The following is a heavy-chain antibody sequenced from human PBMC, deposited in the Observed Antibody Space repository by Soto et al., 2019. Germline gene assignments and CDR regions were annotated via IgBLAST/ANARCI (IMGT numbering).Heavy chain of an antibody. J-gene: IGHJ4*02. CDR1: GFTFSNYA. D-gene: IGHD2-2*01. CDR3: TKVMGRYCVSSSCYGGLFDY. Sequence: EVQVLESGGGLVQPGGSLRLSCSASGFTFSNYAMSWVRQAPGKGLEWVSDISGSGGDTNYADSVKGRFTISRDSSKTTVYLQMNSLRAEDTAVYYCTKVMGRYCVSSSCYGGLFDYWGRGTLVTVSS. CDR2: ISGSGGDT. V-gene: IGHV3-23*01.